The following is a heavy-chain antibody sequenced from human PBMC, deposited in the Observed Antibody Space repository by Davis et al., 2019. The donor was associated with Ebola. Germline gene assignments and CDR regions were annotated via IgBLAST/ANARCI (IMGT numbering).Heavy chain of an antibody. CDR2: IFTGDSDT. CDR3: ATLRRTITGMDDGFDI. D-gene: IGHD1-20*01. V-gene: IGHV5-51*01. CDR1: GNSFSSHW. J-gene: IGHJ3*02. Sequence: GESLKISCQDSGNSFSSHWIGWVRQMPGKGLEWMGIIFTGDSDTRYRPSFRGQVTISADKSAKTAFLQWSSLKASDTAIYYCATLRRTITGMDDGFDIWGHGTMVTVSS.